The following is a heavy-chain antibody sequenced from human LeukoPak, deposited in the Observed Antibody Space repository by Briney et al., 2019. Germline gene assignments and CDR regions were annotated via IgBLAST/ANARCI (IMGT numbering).Heavy chain of an antibody. Sequence: SETLSLTCTVSGGSISSYYRSWIRQPPGKGLAWIGYIYYSGSTNYHPSLKRLVTISVDTSKNQFSLKLSSVTAADTAVYYCASGIVDCSGGSCYEWFDPWGQGTLVTVSS. V-gene: IGHV4-59*01. D-gene: IGHD2-15*01. J-gene: IGHJ5*02. CDR1: GGSISSYY. CDR2: IYYSGST. CDR3: ASGIVDCSGGSCYEWFDP.